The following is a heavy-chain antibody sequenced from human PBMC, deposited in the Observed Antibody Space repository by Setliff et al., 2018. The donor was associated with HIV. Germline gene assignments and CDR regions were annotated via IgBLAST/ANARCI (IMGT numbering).Heavy chain of an antibody. D-gene: IGHD2-21*01. V-gene: IGHV4-39*07. J-gene: IGHJ6*02. CDR1: GGSISNSNYF. Sequence: PSETLSLTCTVSGGSISNSNYFWDWIRQPPGKGLEWIGSAGSADYGGNAYYNPSLKSRVTISVETSKNQFSLKLTPVTAADTAVYYCARSYCGGGLCFRGLDLWGQGTTVTVS. CDR3: ARSYCGGGLCFRGLDL. CDR2: AGSADYGGNA.